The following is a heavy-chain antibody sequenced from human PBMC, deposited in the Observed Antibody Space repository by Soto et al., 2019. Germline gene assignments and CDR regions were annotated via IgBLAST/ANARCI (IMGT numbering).Heavy chain of an antibody. J-gene: IGHJ4*02. CDR3: SRGRPRTVAAGAHFDY. V-gene: IGHV1-69*01. CDR2: IIPIFGTA. D-gene: IGHD6-13*01. Sequence: QVQLVQSGAEVKKPGSSVKVSCKASGGTFSSYAISWVRQAPGQGLEWMGGIIPIFGTANYAQKFQGRVTITADESTSTAYMELSSLRSEDTAVYYCSRGRPRTVAAGAHFDYWGQGTLVTVSS. CDR1: GGTFSSYA.